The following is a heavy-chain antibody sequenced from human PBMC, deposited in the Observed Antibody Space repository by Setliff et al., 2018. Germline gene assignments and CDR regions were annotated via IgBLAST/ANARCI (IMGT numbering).Heavy chain of an antibody. Sequence: SETLSLTCTVSGGSISSYYWSWNRQPAGKGLEWIGHIYIGGSANYNPSLKSRVTMSIDTSKNQFSLKLNSVTAADMAVYYCAREQWPDPPGYYYMDVWAKGTTVTVS. CDR3: AREQWPDPPGYYYMDV. D-gene: IGHD6-19*01. J-gene: IGHJ6*03. CDR1: GGSISSYY. V-gene: IGHV4-4*07. CDR2: IYIGGSA.